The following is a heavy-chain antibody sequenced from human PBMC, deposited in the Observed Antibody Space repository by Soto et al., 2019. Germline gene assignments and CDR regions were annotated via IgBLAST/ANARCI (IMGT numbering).Heavy chain of an antibody. D-gene: IGHD3-22*01. CDR3: ARGYYDSSGYYRGYGYYYGMDV. J-gene: IGHJ6*02. CDR1: GGSISSSSYY. Sequence: SETLSLTCTVSGGSISSSSYYWGWIRQPPGKGLEWIGYIYYSGSTNYNPSLKSRVTISVDTSKNQFSLKLSSVTAADTAVYYCARGYYDSSGYYRGYGYYYGMDVWGQGTTVTVSS. CDR2: IYYSGST. V-gene: IGHV4-61*05.